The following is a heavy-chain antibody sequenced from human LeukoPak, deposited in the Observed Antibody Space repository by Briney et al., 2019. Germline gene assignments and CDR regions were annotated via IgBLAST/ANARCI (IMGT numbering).Heavy chain of an antibody. CDR3: ARRQKGFSHAFDI. CDR1: GGSISSGGYY. Sequence: PSGTLSLTCTVSGGSISSGGYYWSWIRQHPGKGLEWIGYIYYSGSTYYNPSLKSRVTISVDTSKNQFSLKLSSVTAADTAVYYCARRQKGFSHAFDIWGQGTMVTVSS. V-gene: IGHV4-31*03. CDR2: IYYSGST. J-gene: IGHJ3*02.